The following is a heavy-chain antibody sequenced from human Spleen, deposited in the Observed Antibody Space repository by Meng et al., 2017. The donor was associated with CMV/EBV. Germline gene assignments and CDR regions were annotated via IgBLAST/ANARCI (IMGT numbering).Heavy chain of an antibody. Sequence: GESLKISCAASGFTVSSNYMSWVRQAPGKGLESVSIIYSGGGTHYADSVKGRFTISRDTSKNTLYLQMNSLRAEDTAVYYCARENAYGFDIRGQGTKVTVSS. V-gene: IGHV3-53*01. D-gene: IGHD2-2*01. CDR2: IYSGGGT. J-gene: IGHJ3*02. CDR3: ARENAYGFDI. CDR1: GFTVSSNY.